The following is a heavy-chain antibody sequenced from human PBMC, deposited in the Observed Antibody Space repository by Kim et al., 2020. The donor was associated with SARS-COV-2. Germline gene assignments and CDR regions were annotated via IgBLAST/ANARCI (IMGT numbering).Heavy chain of an antibody. CDR3: AKGFQSYSLYYFDY. CDR1: GFTFSSYG. Sequence: GGSLRLSCAASGFTFSSYGMHWVRQAPGKGLEWVAVISYDGSNKYYADSVKGRFTISRDNSKNTLYLQMNSLRAEDTAVYYCAKGFQSYSLYYFDYWGQGTLVTVSS. V-gene: IGHV3-30*18. CDR2: ISYDGSNK. J-gene: IGHJ4*02. D-gene: IGHD1-26*01.